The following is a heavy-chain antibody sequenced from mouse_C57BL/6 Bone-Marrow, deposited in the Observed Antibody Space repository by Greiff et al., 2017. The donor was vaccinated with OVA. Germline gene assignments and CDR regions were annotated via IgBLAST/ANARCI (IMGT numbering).Heavy chain of an antibody. Sequence: VQLQQSDAELVKPGASVKISCKVSGYTFTDHTIHWMKQRPEQGLEWIGYIYPRDGSTKYNEKFKGKATLTADKSSSTAYMQLNSLTSEDSAVYFCARSGYYGSSGRYYFDYWGQGTTLTVSS. CDR2: IYPRDGST. V-gene: IGHV1-78*01. CDR1: GYTFTDHT. D-gene: IGHD1-1*01. CDR3: ARSGYYGSSGRYYFDY. J-gene: IGHJ2*01.